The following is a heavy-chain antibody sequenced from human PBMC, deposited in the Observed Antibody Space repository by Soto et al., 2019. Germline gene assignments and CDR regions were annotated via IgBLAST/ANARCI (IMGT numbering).Heavy chain of an antibody. CDR3: ASLNIVVVPAASNLLDY. V-gene: IGHV3-21*01. Sequence: EVQLVESGGGLVKPGRSLRLSCAASGFTFSSYSMNWVRQAPGKGLEWVSSISSSSSYIYYADSVKGRFTISRDNAKNSLYLQMNSLRAEDTAVYYCASLNIVVVPAASNLLDYWGQGTLVTVSS. CDR1: GFTFSSYS. J-gene: IGHJ4*02. CDR2: ISSSSSYI. D-gene: IGHD2-2*01.